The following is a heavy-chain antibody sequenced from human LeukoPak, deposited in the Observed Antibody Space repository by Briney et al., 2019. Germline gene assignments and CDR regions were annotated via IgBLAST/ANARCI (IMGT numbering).Heavy chain of an antibody. V-gene: IGHV3-21*01. CDR2: ISASGENI. D-gene: IGHD3-3*01. Sequence: GGSLRLSCAASGITFSTYAVNWVRQAPGKGLEWVSTISASGENIYYADSVKGRFTISRDNAKNSLYLQMNSLRAEDTAVYYCARDVLRRITIFGVVPPYWYFDLWGRGTLVTVSS. CDR1: GITFSTYA. J-gene: IGHJ2*01. CDR3: ARDVLRRITIFGVVPPYWYFDL.